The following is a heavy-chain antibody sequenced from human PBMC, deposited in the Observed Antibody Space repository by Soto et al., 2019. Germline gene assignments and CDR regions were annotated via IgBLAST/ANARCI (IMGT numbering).Heavy chain of an antibody. V-gene: IGHV3-23*04. CDR3: KKTLTRVTPGSCYFDY. Sequence: EVQLVESGGFLLQPGGSLRLSCAASGLTFSSYAMSWVRQSPGKGLEWVSAISGSGGSKYYGDSVKGRFPTSRDNSNNTWYLQMNSRRAEDKAGYYCKKTLTRVTPGSCYFDYCGQGTL. CDR1: GLTFSSYA. CDR2: ISGSGGSK. J-gene: IGHJ4*02. D-gene: IGHD2-15*01.